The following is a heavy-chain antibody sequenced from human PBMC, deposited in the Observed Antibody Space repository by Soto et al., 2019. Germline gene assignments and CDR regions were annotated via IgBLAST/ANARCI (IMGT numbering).Heavy chain of an antibody. Sequence: QVQLQESGPGLVKPSQTLSLTCTVSGGSISSGGYYWNWIRQHPGKGLEWIGYIYYSGRTYYNPSLKSRVTISVDTSKNQFSLKLSSVTAADTAVYYCARGAIPYYYYGMDVWGQGTTVTVSS. J-gene: IGHJ6*02. V-gene: IGHV4-31*03. CDR1: GGSISSGGYY. D-gene: IGHD2-2*01. CDR2: IYYSGRT. CDR3: ARGAIPYYYYGMDV.